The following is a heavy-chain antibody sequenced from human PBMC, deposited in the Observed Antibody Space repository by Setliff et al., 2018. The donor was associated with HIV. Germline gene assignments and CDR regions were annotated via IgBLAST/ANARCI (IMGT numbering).Heavy chain of an antibody. J-gene: IGHJ4*02. CDR2: IIPIFGTA. Sequence: ASVKVSCKASGGTFSSFAISWVRQAPGQGLEWMGGIIPIFGTANYAQKFQGRVTMTRDTSTSTVYMELSSLRSEDTAVYYCARSLQWGCSSTTCYVGYWGQGTLVTVS. CDR3: ARSLQWGCSSTTCYVGY. D-gene: IGHD2-2*01. V-gene: IGHV1-69*05. CDR1: GGTFSSFA.